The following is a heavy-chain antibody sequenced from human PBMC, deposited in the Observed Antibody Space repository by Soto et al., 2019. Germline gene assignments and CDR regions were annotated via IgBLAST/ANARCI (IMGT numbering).Heavy chain of an antibody. CDR3: ARDGRGYSYGYDYYCGMDV. V-gene: IGHV1-69*01. CDR2: IIPIFGTA. CDR1: GGTFSSYA. J-gene: IGHJ6*02. D-gene: IGHD5-18*01. Sequence: QVQLVQSVAEVKKPGSSVKVSCKASGGTFSSYAISWVRQAPGQGLEWMGGIIPIFGTANYAQKFQGRVTLTADESTSTSYMELSSLSSEDTAVYYCARDGRGYSYGYDYYCGMDVGGQGTTVTVSS.